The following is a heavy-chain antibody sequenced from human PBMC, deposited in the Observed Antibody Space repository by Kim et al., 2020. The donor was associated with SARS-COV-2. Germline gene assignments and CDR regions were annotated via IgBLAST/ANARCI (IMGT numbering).Heavy chain of an antibody. Sequence: SVKGRFTISRDNSKNTLYLQMNSLRAEDTAVYYCAKSLHGNYYYYYMDVWGKGTTVTVSS. CDR3: AKSLHGNYYYYYMDV. V-gene: IGHV3-30*02. J-gene: IGHJ6*03. D-gene: IGHD4-17*01.